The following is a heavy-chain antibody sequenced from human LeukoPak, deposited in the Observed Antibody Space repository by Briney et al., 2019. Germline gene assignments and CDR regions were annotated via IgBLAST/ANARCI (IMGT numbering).Heavy chain of an antibody. CDR1: GFTFTGYY. CDR3: ARAVILEPDAFDI. V-gene: IGHV1-2*02. J-gene: IGHJ3*02. Sequence: WASVKVSCKASGFTFTGYYMHWVRQAPGQGLEWMGWINPNSGGTNYAQKFQGRVTMTRDTSISTAYMELSRLRSDDTAVYYCARAVILEPDAFDIWGQGTMVTVSS. D-gene: IGHD2/OR15-2a*01. CDR2: INPNSGGT.